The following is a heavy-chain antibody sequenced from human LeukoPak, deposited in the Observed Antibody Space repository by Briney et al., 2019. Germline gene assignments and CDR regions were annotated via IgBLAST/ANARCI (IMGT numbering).Heavy chain of an antibody. V-gene: IGHV1-2*02. CDR3: ARGAPNSSGFRLVDN. J-gene: IGHJ4*02. Sequence: ASVKVSCKASGYTFTGYYMNWVRQAPGQGLEWMGWMNPDSGGTNYAQKFQGRVTMTSDTSISTAYMDLSRLRSDDTAVYYCARGAPNSSGFRLVDNWGQGTLVTVSS. CDR1: GYTFTGYY. CDR2: MNPDSGGT. D-gene: IGHD6-19*01.